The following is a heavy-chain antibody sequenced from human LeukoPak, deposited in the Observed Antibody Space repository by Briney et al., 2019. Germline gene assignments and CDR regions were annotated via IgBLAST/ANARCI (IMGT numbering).Heavy chain of an antibody. CDR3: ARRSDSYAYWGTPPGNSMDV. CDR1: GGSFSGYY. J-gene: IGHJ6*03. Sequence: PSETLSLTCAVYGGSFSGYYWSWIRQPPGKGLEWIGEINHSGSTNYNPSLKSRVTISEDTSKNQFSLKLSSVTAADTAVYYCARRSDSYAYWGTPPGNSMDVWGKGTTVTISS. CDR2: INHSGST. D-gene: IGHD5-18*01. V-gene: IGHV4-34*01.